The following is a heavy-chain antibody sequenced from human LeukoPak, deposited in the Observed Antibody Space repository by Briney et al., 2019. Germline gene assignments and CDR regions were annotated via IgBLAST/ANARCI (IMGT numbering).Heavy chain of an antibody. D-gene: IGHD3-3*01. V-gene: IGHV1-2*02. CDR1: GYTFTGYY. CDR2: INPNSGGT. Sequence: ASVKVSCKASGYTFTGYYMHWVRQAPGQGLEWMGWINPNSGGTNYAQKFQGRVTMTRDTSISTAYMELSRLRSDDTAVYYCARPGVPAAKYDFWSGYSQYFDYWGQGTLVTVSS. J-gene: IGHJ4*02. CDR3: ARPGVPAAKYDFWSGYSQYFDY.